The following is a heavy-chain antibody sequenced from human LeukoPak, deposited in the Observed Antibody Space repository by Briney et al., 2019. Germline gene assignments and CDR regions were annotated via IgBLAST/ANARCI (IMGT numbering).Heavy chain of an antibody. CDR1: GYTFTGYY. J-gene: IGHJ4*02. CDR3: VKNPNNLWSYFDC. V-gene: IGHV1-2*02. D-gene: IGHD3-10*01. Sequence: ASVKVSCKASGYTFTGYYMHWVRQAPGQGLEWMGWINPNSGGTNYAQKFQGRVTMTRDTSISTAYMELSRLRSDDTAVYYCVKNPNNLWSYFDCWGQGALVTVSS. CDR2: INPNSGGT.